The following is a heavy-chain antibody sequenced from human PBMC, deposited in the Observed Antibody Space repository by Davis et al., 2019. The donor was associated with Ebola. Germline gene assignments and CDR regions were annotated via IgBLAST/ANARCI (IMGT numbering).Heavy chain of an antibody. CDR3: ARHSMPGHAFDI. D-gene: IGHD2/OR15-2a*01. CDR2: INHSGST. CDR1: GGSFSGYY. J-gene: IGHJ3*02. V-gene: IGHV4-34*01. Sequence: MPSETLSLTCAVYGGSFSGYYWSWIRQPPGKGLEWIGEINHSGSTNYNPSLKSRVTISVDTSKNQFSLKLNSVTAADTAVYYCARHSMPGHAFDIWGQGTMVTVSS.